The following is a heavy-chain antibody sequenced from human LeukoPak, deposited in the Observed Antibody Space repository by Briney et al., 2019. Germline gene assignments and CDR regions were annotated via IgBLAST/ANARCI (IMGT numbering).Heavy chain of an antibody. Sequence: GASVKVSCKASGYTFTSYDINWVRQATGQGLEWMGWMNPNSGNTGYARKFQGRVTMTRNTSISTAYMELSSLRSEDTAVYYCARGARYYDSSGYLLFDYWGQGTLVTVSS. CDR1: GYTFTSYD. CDR2: MNPNSGNT. D-gene: IGHD3-22*01. J-gene: IGHJ4*02. V-gene: IGHV1-8*01. CDR3: ARGARYYDSSGYLLFDY.